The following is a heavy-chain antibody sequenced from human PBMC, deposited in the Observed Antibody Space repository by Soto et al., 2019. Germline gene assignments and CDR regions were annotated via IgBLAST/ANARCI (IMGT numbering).Heavy chain of an antibody. D-gene: IGHD3-16*02. CDR1: GYTFTGNY. CDR2: INVNSGGT. V-gene: IGHV1-2*04. Sequence: QVQLVQSGAEVKKPGASVKVSCKASGYTFTGNYMHWVRQAPGQGFEWMGWINVNSGGTKYAQKLQGWVTMTRDTSISTAYMELSRLRSDDTAVYYCARGDKLSLYPQLDYWGQGPLVTVSS. CDR3: ARGDKLSLYPQLDY. J-gene: IGHJ4*02.